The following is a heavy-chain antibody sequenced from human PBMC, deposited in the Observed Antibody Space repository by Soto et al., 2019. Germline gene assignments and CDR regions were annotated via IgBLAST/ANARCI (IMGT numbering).Heavy chain of an antibody. V-gene: IGHV1-18*01. J-gene: IGHJ5*02. D-gene: IGHD2-15*01. CDR1: GYTFTTHG. CDR2: VRGDNGHT. Sequence: QVQLVQSGAEVEKPGASVKVCCKASGYTFTTHGISWVRQVPGQGLEWMGWVRGDNGHTNYAQSLQGRVTMTTDTSTNTAYMELRSLRSDDTAVYYCARDLGYCRSGTCYREWFDPWGQGTLVTVSS. CDR3: ARDLGYCRSGTCYREWFDP.